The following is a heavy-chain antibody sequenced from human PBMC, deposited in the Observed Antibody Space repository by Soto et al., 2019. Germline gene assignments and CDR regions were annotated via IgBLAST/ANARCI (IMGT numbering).Heavy chain of an antibody. CDR1: GGSISSGGYS. J-gene: IGHJ4*02. CDR3: AREELRIAVAVD. Sequence: QLQLQESGSGLVKPSQTLSLTCAVSGGSISSGGYSWSWIRQPPGKGLEWIGYIDHSGSTYYNPSLKPRITITVDRPKNNCSLKLISVTAADMAVYYCAREELRIAVAVDWGQGTMVTVTS. V-gene: IGHV4-30-2*01. D-gene: IGHD6-19*01. CDR2: IDHSGST.